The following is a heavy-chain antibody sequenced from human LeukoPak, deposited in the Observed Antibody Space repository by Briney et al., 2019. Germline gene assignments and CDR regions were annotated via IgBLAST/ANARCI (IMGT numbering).Heavy chain of an antibody. CDR1: GYTFTSYG. V-gene: IGHV1-18*01. Sequence: APVKVSCKASGYTFTSYGISWVRQAPGQGLEWMGWISAYNGNTNYAQKLQGRVTMTTDTSTSTAYMELRSLRSDDTAVYYCARSRFLEWLFGYYYYYMDVWGKGTTVTVSS. D-gene: IGHD3-3*01. CDR2: ISAYNGNT. J-gene: IGHJ6*03. CDR3: ARSRFLEWLFGYYYYYMDV.